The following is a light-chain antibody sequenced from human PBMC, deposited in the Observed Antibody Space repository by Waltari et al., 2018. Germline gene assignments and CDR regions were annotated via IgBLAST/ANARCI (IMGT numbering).Light chain of an antibody. CDR1: QSVGNP. CDR3: QQRFNWPT. V-gene: IGKV3-11*01. CDR2: DAS. Sequence: EIVLTQSPGTLYLSPGERAILSCRASQSVGNPLAWYQHRPGQAPRLLVYDASNRASGIPARFSGSGSGTDFVLTISSLEPEDFAVYYCQQRFNWPTFGQGTKVQFK. J-gene: IGKJ1*01.